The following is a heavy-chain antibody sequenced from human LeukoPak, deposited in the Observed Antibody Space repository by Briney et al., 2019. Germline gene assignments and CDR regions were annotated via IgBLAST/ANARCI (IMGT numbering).Heavy chain of an antibody. CDR1: GFTFSNAW. CDR3: TTVERWLLRSSPY. CDR2: IKTKIDGETT. D-gene: IGHD5-24*01. J-gene: IGHJ4*02. Sequence: GGSLRLSCAASGFTFSNAWMTWARQAPGKGLEWVGRIKTKIDGETTDYAAPVEGRFTISRDDSKNTLHLQMNSLKTDDTAVYYCTTVERWLLRSSPYWGQGTLVTVSS. V-gene: IGHV3-15*01.